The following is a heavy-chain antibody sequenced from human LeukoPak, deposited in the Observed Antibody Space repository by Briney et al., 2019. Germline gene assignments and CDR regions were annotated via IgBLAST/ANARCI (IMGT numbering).Heavy chain of an antibody. D-gene: IGHD4-23*01. CDR3: AREASVGTPIDY. J-gene: IGHJ4*02. CDR2: INHSGST. CDR1: GGSFSGYY. Sequence: SETLSLTCAVSGGSFSGYYWSWIRQPPGKGLEWIGEINHSGSTNYNPSLKSRVTISVDTSKNQFSLKLSSVTAADTAVYYCAREASVGTPIDYWGQGTLVTVSS. V-gene: IGHV4-34*01.